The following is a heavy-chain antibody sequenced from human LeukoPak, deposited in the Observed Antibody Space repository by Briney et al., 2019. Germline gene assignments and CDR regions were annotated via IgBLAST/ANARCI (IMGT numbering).Heavy chain of an antibody. D-gene: IGHD3-10*01. Sequence: QPGGSLRLSCAASGFTFDDYTMHWVRQAPGKGLEWVSLISWDGGSTYYADSVKGRFTISRDNAKNSLYLQMNSLRAEDTAVYYCARDRKYYDSGSSIDYWGQGTLVTVSS. CDR3: ARDRKYYDSGSSIDY. V-gene: IGHV3-43*01. CDR2: ISWDGGST. CDR1: GFTFDDYT. J-gene: IGHJ4*02.